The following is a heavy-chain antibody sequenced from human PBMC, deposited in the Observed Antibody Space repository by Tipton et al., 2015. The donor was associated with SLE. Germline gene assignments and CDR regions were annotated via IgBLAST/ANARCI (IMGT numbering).Heavy chain of an antibody. Sequence: QLVQSGAEVKKPGSSVKVSCKASGGTFSSYAISWVRQAPGQGLEWMGGIIPIFGTANYAQKFQGRVTITADESTSTAYMELSSRRAEATAVYYCAGEEYYYGSGGSYYYGMDVWGQGTTVTVSS. D-gene: IGHD3-10*01. J-gene: IGHJ6*02. V-gene: IGHV1-69*01. CDR2: IIPIFGTA. CDR1: GGTFSSYA. CDR3: AGEEYYYGSGGSYYYGMDV.